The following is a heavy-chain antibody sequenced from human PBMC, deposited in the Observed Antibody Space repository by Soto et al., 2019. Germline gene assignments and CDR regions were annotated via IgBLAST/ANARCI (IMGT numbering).Heavy chain of an antibody. J-gene: IGHJ5*01. D-gene: IGHD6-19*01. CDR3: AKRALASFGS. CDR1: RFTFSSYV. CDR2: ISGDAAYT. V-gene: IGHV3-23*01. Sequence: HPGGSLRLSCAASRFTFSSYVMAWVRQAPGEGLEWVSSISGDAAYTAYADSVKGRFTISRDNSKNTLYLQMNSLRDEDTAVYYCAKRALASFGSWGQGALVTVSS.